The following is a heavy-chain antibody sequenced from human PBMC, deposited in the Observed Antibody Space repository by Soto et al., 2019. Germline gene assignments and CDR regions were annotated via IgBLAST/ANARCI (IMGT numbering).Heavy chain of an antibody. CDR3: ARPYSSGWPDALHM. CDR1: GASVHSDGFY. D-gene: IGHD6-19*01. CDR2: IHSGGAT. V-gene: IGHV4-39*01. J-gene: IGHJ3*02. Sequence: QVRLQESGPRLVKPSETLSLTCTVSGASVHSDGFYWGWIRQSPGKVLAWMATIHSGGATYYNQSFRSRVTISVDTAKNQVSLTVKYVTAADTAVYYCARPYSSGWPDALHMWGQGAQVTVSS.